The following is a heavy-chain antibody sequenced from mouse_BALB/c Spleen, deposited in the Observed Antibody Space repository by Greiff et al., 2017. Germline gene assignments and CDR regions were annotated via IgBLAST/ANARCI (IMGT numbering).Heavy chain of an antibody. CDR3: ARSDKYGDSDYFDY. V-gene: IGHV1S135*01. CDR2: IDPFNGGT. Sequence: EVQLVESGPELMKPGASVKLSCTASGYSFTSYYMHWVKQSHGKSLEWIGYIDPFNGGTSYNQKFKGKATLTVDTSSSTAYLHLSSLTSEDTAVYYCARSDKYGDSDYFDYWGQGTTLTVSS. D-gene: IGHD2-13*01. J-gene: IGHJ2*01. CDR1: GYSFTSYY.